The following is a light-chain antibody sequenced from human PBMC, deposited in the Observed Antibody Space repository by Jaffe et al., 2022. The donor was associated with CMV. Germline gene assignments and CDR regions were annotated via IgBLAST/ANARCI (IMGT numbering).Light chain of an antibody. Sequence: EVVLTQSPGTLSLSPGERATLSCRAGQSVSSTYLAWYQQKPGQAPRLLIYGASSRATAIPDRFSGSGSGTDFTLTISRLEPEDFAVYYCQQYGSSLIAFGQGTRLEIK. CDR1: QSVSSTY. CDR3: QQYGSSLIA. V-gene: IGKV3-20*01. J-gene: IGKJ5*01. CDR2: GAS.